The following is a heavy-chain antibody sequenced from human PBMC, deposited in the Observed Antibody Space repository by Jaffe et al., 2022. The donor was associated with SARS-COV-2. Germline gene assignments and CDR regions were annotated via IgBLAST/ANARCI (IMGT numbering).Heavy chain of an antibody. CDR1: GFTFSSYW. V-gene: IGHV3-7*03. J-gene: IGHJ6*02. CDR3: ARATTTTGFLEWLDYYYYGMDV. Sequence: EVQLVESGGGLVQPGGSLRLSCAASGFTFSSYWMSWVRQAPGKGLEWVANIKQDGSEKYYVDSVKGRFTISRDNAKNSLYLQMNSLRAEDTAVYYCARATTTTGFLEWLDYYYYGMDVWGQGTTVTVSS. D-gene: IGHD3-3*01. CDR2: IKQDGSEK.